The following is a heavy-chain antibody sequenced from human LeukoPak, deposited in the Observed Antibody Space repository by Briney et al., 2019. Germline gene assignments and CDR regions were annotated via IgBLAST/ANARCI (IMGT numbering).Heavy chain of an antibody. CDR3: ASCESSSRNYWYFDL. Sequence: PSETLSLTCAVSGGSISSSNWWSWVRQPPGKGLEWIGDIYHSGSTNYNPSLKSRVTISVDKSKNQFSLKLSSVTAADTAVYYCASCESSSRNYWYFDLWGRGTLVTVSS. J-gene: IGHJ2*01. CDR2: IYHSGST. CDR1: GGSISSSNW. V-gene: IGHV4-4*02. D-gene: IGHD6-13*01.